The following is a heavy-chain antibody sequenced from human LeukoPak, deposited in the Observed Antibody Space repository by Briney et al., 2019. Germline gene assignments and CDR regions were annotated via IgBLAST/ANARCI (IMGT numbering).Heavy chain of an antibody. V-gene: IGHV4-34*01. CDR3: ARLYDYGDYYFDY. CDR2: INHSGST. Sequence: GSLRLSCAASGFTFSSYSMNWVRQAPGKGLEWIGEINHSGSTNYNPSLKSRVTISVDTSKNQFSLKLSSVTAADTAVYYCARLYDYGDYYFDYWGQGTLVTVSS. CDR1: GFTFSSYS. D-gene: IGHD4-17*01. J-gene: IGHJ4*02.